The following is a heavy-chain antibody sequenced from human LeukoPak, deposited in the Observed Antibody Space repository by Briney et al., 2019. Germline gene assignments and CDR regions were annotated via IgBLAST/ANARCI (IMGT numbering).Heavy chain of an antibody. J-gene: IGHJ3*02. Sequence: GGSLRLSCAASGFTFSSYEMNWVRQAPGKGLEWVSYISSSGSTIYYADSVKGRFTISTDNAKKSLYLQMNSLRAEDTAVYYCARDEAYAFDIWGQGTMVTVSS. CDR3: ARDEAYAFDI. CDR2: ISSSGSTI. CDR1: GFTFSSYE. V-gene: IGHV3-48*03.